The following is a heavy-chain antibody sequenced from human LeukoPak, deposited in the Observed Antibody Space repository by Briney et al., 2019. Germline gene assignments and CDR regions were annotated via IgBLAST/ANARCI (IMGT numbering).Heavy chain of an antibody. CDR2: IYYSGST. CDR3: ASSCSSTSCPRAFDI. J-gene: IGHJ3*02. V-gene: IGHV4-59*08. Sequence: KASETLSLTCTVSGGSISSYYWSWIRQPPGKGLEWIGYIYYSGSTNYNPSLKSRVTISVDTSKNQFSLKLSSVTTADTAVYYCASSCSSTSCPRAFDIWGQGTMVTVSS. CDR1: GGSISSYY. D-gene: IGHD2-2*01.